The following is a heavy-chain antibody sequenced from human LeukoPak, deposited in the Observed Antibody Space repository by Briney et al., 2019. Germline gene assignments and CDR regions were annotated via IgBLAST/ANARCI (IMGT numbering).Heavy chain of an antibody. CDR3: ARGGASVIPAAPTHYGMDV. V-gene: IGHV4-34*01. CDR1: GGSFSGYY. J-gene: IGHJ6*02. D-gene: IGHD2-2*01. CDR2: INHSGTT. Sequence: PSETLSLTCAVYGGSFSGYYWSWIRQPPGKGLEWIGEINHSGTTNYNPSLKSRVTISVDTSKNQFSLKLSSVTAADTAVYYCARGGASVIPAAPTHYGMDVWGQGTTVTVSS.